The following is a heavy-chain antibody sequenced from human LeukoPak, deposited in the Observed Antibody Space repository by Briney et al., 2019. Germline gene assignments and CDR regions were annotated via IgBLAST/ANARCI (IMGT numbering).Heavy chain of an antibody. D-gene: IGHD3-3*01. CDR1: GEDGRRGGCY. J-gene: IGHJ4*02. CDR3: ARLLWSGDIYFDY. CDR2: IYHLGNT. V-gene: IGHV4-31*03. Sequence: PSETLSLTCTVSGEDGRRGGCYWSWVRQRPGKCLEWSGYIYHLGNTDDNPSVNRRLTKSVGTSKNPSSLRLRSVTAADTAVYYCARLLWSGDIYFDYWGQGTLVTVSS.